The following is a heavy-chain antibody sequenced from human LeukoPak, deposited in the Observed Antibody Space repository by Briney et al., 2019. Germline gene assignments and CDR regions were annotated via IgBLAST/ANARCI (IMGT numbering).Heavy chain of an antibody. CDR3: ARVSHYDILTGTLDP. V-gene: IGHV1-69*06. D-gene: IGHD3-9*01. CDR1: GGTFSSNA. Sequence: GASVKVSCKASGGTFSSNAISWVRQAPGQGLEWMGGIIPIFGTANYAQKFQGRVTITADKSTSTAYMELSSLRSEDTAVYYCARVSHYDILTGTLDPWGQGTLVTVSS. CDR2: IIPIFGTA. J-gene: IGHJ5*02.